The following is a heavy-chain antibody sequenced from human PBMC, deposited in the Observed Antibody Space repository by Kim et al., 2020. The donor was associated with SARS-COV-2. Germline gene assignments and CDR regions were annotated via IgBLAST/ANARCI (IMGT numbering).Heavy chain of an antibody. CDR2: NK. Sequence: NKEYAGAGKGRFTIPQENSQNTLYLEMNSLRAEDAAVYYCARVGARSFDYWGQGTLVTVSS. J-gene: IGHJ4*02. D-gene: IGHD1-26*01. V-gene: IGHV3-30*01. CDR3: ARVGARSFDY.